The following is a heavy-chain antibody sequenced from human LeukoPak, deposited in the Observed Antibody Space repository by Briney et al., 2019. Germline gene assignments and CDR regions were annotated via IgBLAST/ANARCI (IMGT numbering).Heavy chain of an antibody. V-gene: IGHV3-53*01. J-gene: IGHJ6*02. CDR3: AKHLSRYYYYGMDV. CDR2: IYSGGST. CDR1: GFTVSNNY. Sequence: PGGSLRLSCAASGFTVSNNYMSWVGQAPGKGLEWVSVIYSGGSTYYADSVKGRFTISRDNSKNTLYLQMNSLRAEDTAVYYCAKHLSRYYYYGMDVWGQGTTVTVSS.